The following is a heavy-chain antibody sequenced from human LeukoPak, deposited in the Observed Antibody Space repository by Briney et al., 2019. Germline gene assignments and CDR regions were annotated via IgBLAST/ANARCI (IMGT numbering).Heavy chain of an antibody. J-gene: IGHJ4*02. CDR3: ARAIQLCSPFDY. CDR1: GGTFSSYA. CDR2: IMPIFGTA. V-gene: IGHV1-69*01. Sequence: GSSVKVSCKASGGTFSSYAISWVRQAPGQGLEWMGGIMPIFGTANYAQKFQGRVTITADESTSTAYMEPSSLRSEDTAVYYCARAIQLCSPFDYCGQGTLATVSS. D-gene: IGHD5-18*01.